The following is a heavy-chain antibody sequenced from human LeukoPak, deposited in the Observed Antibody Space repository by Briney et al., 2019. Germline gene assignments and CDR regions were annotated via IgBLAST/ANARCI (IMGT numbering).Heavy chain of an antibody. CDR1: GFTFSSYG. Sequence: GGSLRLSCAASGFTFSSYGMHWVRQAPGKGLDWVAYIRNDASNTYYADSVKGRFSISRDNPKNTVHLQMNSLIPEDTAVYYCAKRAGSAWSAGAWGQGTLVTVSS. D-gene: IGHD3-10*01. V-gene: IGHV3-30*02. CDR3: AKRAGSAWSAGA. J-gene: IGHJ5*02. CDR2: IRNDASNT.